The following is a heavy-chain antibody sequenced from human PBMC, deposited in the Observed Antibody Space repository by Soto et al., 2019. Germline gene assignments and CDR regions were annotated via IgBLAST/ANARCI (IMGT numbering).Heavy chain of an antibody. CDR3: ARATPTGYSSGWYSD. V-gene: IGHV1-69*13. Sequence: SVKVSCKASGGTFSSYAISWVRQAPGQGLEWMGGIIPIFGTANYAQKFQGRVTITADESTSTAYMELSSLRSEDTAVYYCARATPTGYSSGWYSDWGQGTVVTVSS. CDR2: IIPIFGTA. CDR1: GGTFSSYA. J-gene: IGHJ4*02. D-gene: IGHD6-19*01.